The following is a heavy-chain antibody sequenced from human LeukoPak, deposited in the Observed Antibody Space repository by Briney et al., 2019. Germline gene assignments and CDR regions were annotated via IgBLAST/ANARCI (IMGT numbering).Heavy chain of an antibody. CDR2: IYYSGST. D-gene: IGHD3-22*01. Sequence: SGPTLVKPTQTLTLTCTFSGFSLTTSGVGVGWIRQPPGKGLEWIGSIYYSGSTSYYPSLKSRVTMSVDTSKNQFSLKLSSVTAADTAVYYCARDCYYYDSSRCAFDIWGQGTMVTVSS. V-gene: IGHV4-39*07. CDR1: GFSLTTSGVG. CDR3: ARDCYYYDSSRCAFDI. J-gene: IGHJ3*02.